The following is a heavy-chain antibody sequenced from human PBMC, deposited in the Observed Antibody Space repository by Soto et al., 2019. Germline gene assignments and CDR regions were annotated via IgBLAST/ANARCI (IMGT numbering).Heavy chain of an antibody. D-gene: IGHD3-3*01. CDR1: GFTFSSYA. CDR2: ISYDGSNK. V-gene: IGHV3-30-3*01. J-gene: IGHJ3*02. Sequence: GGSLRLSCAASGFTFSSYAMHWVRQAPGKGLEWVAVISYDGSNKYYADSVKGRFTISRDNSKNTLYLQMNSLRAEDTAVYYCAKGLYYDFWSGYSDAFDIWGQRTMVTVSS. CDR3: AKGLYYDFWSGYSDAFDI.